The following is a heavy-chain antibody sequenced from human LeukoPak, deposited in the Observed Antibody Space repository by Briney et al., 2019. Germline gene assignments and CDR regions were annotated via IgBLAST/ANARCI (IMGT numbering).Heavy chain of an antibody. V-gene: IGHV1-8*01. D-gene: IGHD3-22*01. CDR3: ARAYDSSGYYGH. Sequence: ASVKVSCKASGYTFTSYDINWVRQATGQGLEWMGWMNPNSGNTGYAQKFQGRVTMIRNTSISTAYMELSSLRSEDTAVYYCARAYDSSGYYGHWGQGTLVTVSS. J-gene: IGHJ4*02. CDR1: GYTFTSYD. CDR2: MNPNSGNT.